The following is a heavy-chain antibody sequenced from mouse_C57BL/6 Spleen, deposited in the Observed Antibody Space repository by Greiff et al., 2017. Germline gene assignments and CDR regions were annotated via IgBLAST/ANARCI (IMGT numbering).Heavy chain of an antibody. CDR2: IYPGSGST. Sequence: QVQLQQPGAELVKPGASVKMSCKASGYTFTSYWITWVKQRPGQGLEWIGDIYPGSGSTNYNEKFKSKATLTVDTSSSTAYMQLSSLTSEDSAVYYCARLLYYYGSSYFDYWGKAPLSQSPQ. J-gene: IGHJ2*01. CDR1: GYTFTSYW. V-gene: IGHV1-55*01. D-gene: IGHD1-1*01. CDR3: ARLLYYYGSSYFDY.